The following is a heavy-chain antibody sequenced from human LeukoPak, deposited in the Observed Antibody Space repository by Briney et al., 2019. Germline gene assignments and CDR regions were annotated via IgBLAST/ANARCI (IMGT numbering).Heavy chain of an antibody. V-gene: IGHV3-64D*06. D-gene: IGHD5-24*01. CDR3: VKDRIGGRGGYNQQYYFDY. CDR1: GFTFSSYA. CDR2: ISSNGGST. J-gene: IGHJ4*02. Sequence: GGSLRLPCLASGFTFSSYAMHWVRQAPGKGLEYVSAISSNGGSTYYADSVKGRFTISGDNSKNTLYLQMSSLRAEDTAVYYRVKDRIGGRGGYNQQYYFDYWGQGTLVTVSS.